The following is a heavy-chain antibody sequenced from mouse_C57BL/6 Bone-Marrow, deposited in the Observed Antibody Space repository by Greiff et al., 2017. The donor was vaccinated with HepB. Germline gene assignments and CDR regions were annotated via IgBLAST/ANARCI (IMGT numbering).Heavy chain of an antibody. J-gene: IGHJ3*01. D-gene: IGHD4-1*01. CDR2: ISYSGST. CDR1: GYSITSGYD. CDR3: ARDRWGGFAY. V-gene: IGHV3-1*01. Sequence: EVKLQESGPGMVKPSQSLSLTCTVTGYSITSGYDWHWIRHFPGNKLEWMGYISYSGSTNYNPSLKSRISITHDTSKNHFFLKLNSVTTEDTATYYCARDRWGGFAYWGQGTLVTVSA.